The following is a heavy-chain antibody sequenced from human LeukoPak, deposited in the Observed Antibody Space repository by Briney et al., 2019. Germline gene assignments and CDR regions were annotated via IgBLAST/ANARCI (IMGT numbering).Heavy chain of an antibody. CDR3: ATDRADY. CDR2: IKSKYDGGTT. V-gene: IGHV3-15*05. Sequence: PGGSLRLSCEASGITFSNTWMNWVRQAPGKGLEWVGRIKSKYDGGTTDFAAPVKGRFTISRDDSKNTLELQMNTLKIEDTAVYFCATDRADYWGQGTLVTVSS. J-gene: IGHJ4*02. CDR1: GITFSNTW.